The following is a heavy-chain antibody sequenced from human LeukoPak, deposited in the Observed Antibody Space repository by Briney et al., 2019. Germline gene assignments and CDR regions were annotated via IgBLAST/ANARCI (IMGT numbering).Heavy chain of an antibody. CDR2: INHSGST. Sequence: SETLTLTCAVYGGSFSGCYWSWIRQPPGKGLEWIGEINHSGSTNYNRSLKSRVTISVDTSKNQFSLKLSSVTAADTAVYYCAREVRSYSGGRQTLGPLFFDYWGQGTLVTVSS. CDR1: GGSFSGCY. D-gene: IGHD1-26*01. J-gene: IGHJ4*02. V-gene: IGHV4-34*01. CDR3: AREVRSYSGGRQTLGPLFFDY.